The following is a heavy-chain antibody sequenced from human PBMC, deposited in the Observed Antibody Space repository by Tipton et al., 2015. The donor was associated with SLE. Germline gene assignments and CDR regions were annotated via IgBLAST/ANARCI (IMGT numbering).Heavy chain of an antibody. J-gene: IGHJ4*02. CDR2: ISGSGGST. CDR1: GFTFGDYA. CDR3: ARESPTTADYFDY. V-gene: IGHV3-23*01. Sequence: SLRLSCTASGFTFGDYAMSWVRQAPGKGLEWVSAISGSGGSTYYADSVKGRFTISRDNVKNSLYLQMNSLRAEDTAVYYCARESPTTADYFDYWGQGTLVTVSS. D-gene: IGHD4-17*01.